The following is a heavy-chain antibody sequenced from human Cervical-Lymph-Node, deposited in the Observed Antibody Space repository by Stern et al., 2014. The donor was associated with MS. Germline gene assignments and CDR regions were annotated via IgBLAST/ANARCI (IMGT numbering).Heavy chain of an antibody. CDR3: ARDPHDYGDRFDY. D-gene: IGHD4-17*01. CDR1: GYSFTHFA. CDR2: INTHTGNP. Sequence: VQLVESGSELQKPGASVKVSCKASGYSFTHFALNWVRHAPGQGLQWMGWINTHTGNPSYAQAFTGRFVFSLDTSVSTAYLQISSLKAEDTAVYYCARDPHDYGDRFDYWGQGTLVTVSS. J-gene: IGHJ4*02. V-gene: IGHV7-4-1*02.